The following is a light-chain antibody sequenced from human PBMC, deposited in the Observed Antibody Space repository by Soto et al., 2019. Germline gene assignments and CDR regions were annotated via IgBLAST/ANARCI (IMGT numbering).Light chain of an antibody. CDR2: GTS. CDR1: QSVDSSY. CDR3: QQYGSSLYT. Sequence: ENVLTQSPGTLSSSPGERATLSCRASQSVDSSYLAWYQQKPGQAPRLLIYGTSTRATSIPDRFSGSGSGTDFTLTINRLEPEDFAVYYCQQYGSSLYTFGQGTKLEIK. V-gene: IGKV3-20*01. J-gene: IGKJ2*01.